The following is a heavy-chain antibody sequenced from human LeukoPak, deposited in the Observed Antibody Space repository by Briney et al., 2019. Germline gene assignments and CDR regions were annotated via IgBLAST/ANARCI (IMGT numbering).Heavy chain of an antibody. CDR3: AREGSITY. J-gene: IGHJ4*02. V-gene: IGHV3-48*03. CDR2: ISSCGSAI. D-gene: IGHD3-10*01. CDR1: GFTFSTYE. Sequence: GGSLRLSCAASGFTFSTYEMNWVRQAPGKGLEWVSYISSCGSAIYYADSVKGRFTISRDNAKNSLYLQMNSLRAEDTAIYYWAREGSITYWGQGTLVTVSS.